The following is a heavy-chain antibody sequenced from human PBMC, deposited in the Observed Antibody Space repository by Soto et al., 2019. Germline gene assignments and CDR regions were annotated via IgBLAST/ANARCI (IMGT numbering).Heavy chain of an antibody. V-gene: IGHV3-9*01. CDR1: GFTFDDYA. D-gene: IGHD3-3*01. J-gene: IGHJ6*02. CDR2: ISWDSGSI. Sequence: GGSLRLSCAVSGFTFDDYAMHWVRQAPGKGLECVSGISWDSGSIGYADSVKGRFTISRDNAKNSLYLQMNSLRAEDTALYYCAKDISFGVVISYGMDVWGQGTTVTVSS. CDR3: AKDISFGVVISYGMDV.